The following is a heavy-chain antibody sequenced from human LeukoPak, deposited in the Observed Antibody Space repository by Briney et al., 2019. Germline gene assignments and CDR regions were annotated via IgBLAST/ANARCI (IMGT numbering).Heavy chain of an antibody. CDR2: ISGSGGDT. Sequence: GGTLRLSCGPSGFTFSSYGMNWVRQAPGKGREWVSGISGSGGDTYSADSVKGRFTISRDNSRNTLYLQMNSLRVEDTAVYYCARAPYGDNGYTAEVADYWGQGTPVTVSS. CDR1: GFTFSSYG. V-gene: IGHV3-23*01. D-gene: IGHD3-16*01. CDR3: ARAPYGDNGYTAEVADY. J-gene: IGHJ4*02.